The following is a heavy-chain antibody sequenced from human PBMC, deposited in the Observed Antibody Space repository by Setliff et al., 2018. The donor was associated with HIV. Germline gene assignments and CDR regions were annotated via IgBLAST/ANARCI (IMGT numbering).Heavy chain of an antibody. CDR3: ARLAMVRGVIISHFDY. D-gene: IGHD3-10*01. V-gene: IGHV4-39*01. J-gene: IGHJ4*02. Sequence: PSETLSLTCIVSGGSISSSSYYWGWIRQPPGKGLEWIGSIYYSGSTYYNPSLKSQVTISVDTSKNQFSLKLSSVTAADTAVYYCARLAMVRGVIISHFDYWGQGTLVTVSS. CDR2: IYYSGST. CDR1: GGSISSSSYY.